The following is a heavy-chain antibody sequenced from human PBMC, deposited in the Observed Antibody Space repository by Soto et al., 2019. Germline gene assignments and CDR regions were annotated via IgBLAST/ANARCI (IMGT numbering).Heavy chain of an antibody. V-gene: IGHV4-39*01. CDR2: IDYNGVT. D-gene: IGHD2-15*01. CDR1: GGSIYRSGYY. CDR3: GKVLVGATGHTDSDS. J-gene: IGHJ4*02. Sequence: LSLTCPVSGGSIYRSGYYWGWIRQPPGRGLEWIGNIDYNGVTYSNPSLKSRVTISRDTSKNQFSLKLTSVTAADTALYYCGKVLVGATGHTDSDSWGPGTLVTVSS.